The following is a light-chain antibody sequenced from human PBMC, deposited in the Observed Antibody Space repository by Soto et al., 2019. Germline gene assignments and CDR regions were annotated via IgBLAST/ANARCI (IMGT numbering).Light chain of an antibody. J-gene: IGKJ1*01. CDR1: QSLLNSNGYNY. CDR2: LGS. Sequence: DIVMTQSPLSLPVTPGEPATISCRSSQSLLNSNGYNYLDWYLQKPGQSPQLLIFLGSSRASGVPDRFRGSGSGTDFTLTISRVEAGDVGFYYCMQALQAPLTFGRGTRVEIK. CDR3: MQALQAPLT. V-gene: IGKV2-28*01.